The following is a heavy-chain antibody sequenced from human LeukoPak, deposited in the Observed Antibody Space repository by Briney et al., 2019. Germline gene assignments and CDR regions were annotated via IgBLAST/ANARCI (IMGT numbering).Heavy chain of an antibody. CDR3: ARRATVVIRLNWFDP. CDR2: INHSGST. CDR1: GGSISIYY. J-gene: IGHJ5*02. D-gene: IGHD4-23*01. V-gene: IGHV4-34*01. Sequence: PSETLSLTCTVSGGSISIYYWNWIRQPPGKGLEWIGEINHSGSTNYNPSLKSRVTISVDTSKNQFSLKLSSVTAADTAVYYCARRATVVIRLNWFDPWGQGTLVTVSS.